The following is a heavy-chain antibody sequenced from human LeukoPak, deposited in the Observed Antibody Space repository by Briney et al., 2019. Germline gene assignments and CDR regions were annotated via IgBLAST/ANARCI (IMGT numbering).Heavy chain of an antibody. CDR3: ATKQTYSYGMDV. Sequence: PSETLSLTCTVSGGSISSDYWNCIRQPPGKGLEWIGYIGYSGSTNYNPSLKSRVTISIDTSRNQFSLKLSSVTAADTAIYYCATKQTYSYGMDVWGQGTTVTVSS. CDR2: IGYSGST. V-gene: IGHV4-59*08. D-gene: IGHD6-13*01. CDR1: GGSISSDY. J-gene: IGHJ6*02.